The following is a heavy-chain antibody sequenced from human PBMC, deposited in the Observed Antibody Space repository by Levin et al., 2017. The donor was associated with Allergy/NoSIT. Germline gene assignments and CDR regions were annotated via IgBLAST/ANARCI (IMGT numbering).Heavy chain of an antibody. J-gene: IGHJ4*02. Sequence: LSLTCAASEFLFSTSGMQWVRQAPGKGLEWVAIITPDGSLKYYADSVKGRFVISRDNSKSTLYLQMSTLRAEDTALYYCAKGGDFDLWGQGTLVTVSS. V-gene: IGHV3-30*18. D-gene: IGHD3-16*01. CDR3: AKGGDFDL. CDR1: EFLFSTSG. CDR2: ITPDGSLK.